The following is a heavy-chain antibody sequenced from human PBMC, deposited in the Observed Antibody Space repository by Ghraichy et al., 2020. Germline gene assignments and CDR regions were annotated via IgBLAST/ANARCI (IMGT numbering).Heavy chain of an antibody. CDR2: IKYDGSAE. D-gene: IGHD2-21*02. Sequence: GGSLRLSCAASGFAYSSYWMNWVRQAPGKGLEWVAHIKYDGSAEYYVDSVKGRFGISRDNAKNSLFLQMNSLRAEDTAVYYCARGWGRFDYWGQGTLVTVSS. V-gene: IGHV3-7*01. CDR1: GFAYSSYW. J-gene: IGHJ4*02. CDR3: ARGWGRFDY.